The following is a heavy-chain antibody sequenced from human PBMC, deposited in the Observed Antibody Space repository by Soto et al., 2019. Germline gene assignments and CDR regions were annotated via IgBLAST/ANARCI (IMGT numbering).Heavy chain of an antibody. J-gene: IGHJ4*02. CDR1: GLTFGSYA. D-gene: IGHD3-9*01. CDR3: ARGYYFDVLTGYSPDEKLGDY. Sequence: QVHLVEYGGGVVQTGRSLRLSCTASGLTFGSYAMHWVRQAPGKGLEWVAVIWFDGTNKYYEDSVKGRFTISRDNSKDKLFLQMNSLRAEDTAVYYCARGYYFDVLTGYSPDEKLGDYWGQGTLVTVSS. V-gene: IGHV3-33*01. CDR2: IWFDGTNK.